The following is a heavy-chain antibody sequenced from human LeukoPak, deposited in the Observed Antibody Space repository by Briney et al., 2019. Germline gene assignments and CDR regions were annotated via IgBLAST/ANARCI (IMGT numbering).Heavy chain of an antibody. V-gene: IGHV1-8*02. CDR1: GYTFTSYD. D-gene: IGHD6-19*01. J-gene: IGHJ4*02. Sequence: ASVKVSCKASGYTFTSYDINWVRQATGQGLEWMGWMNPNSGNTGYVQKFQGRVIMTRDTSISTAYMELSSLTSEDTAVYFCARDRVGVGGNGWENWGQGTLVTVSS. CDR2: MNPNSGNT. CDR3: ARDRVGVGGNGWEN.